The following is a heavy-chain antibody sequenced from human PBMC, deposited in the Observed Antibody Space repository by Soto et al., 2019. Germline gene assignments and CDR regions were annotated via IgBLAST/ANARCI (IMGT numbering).Heavy chain of an antibody. CDR2: ISGSGGST. CDR1: GFTFSSYA. CDR3: AKDLHFWSDYYTAYYFDY. Sequence: GGSLRLSCAASGFTFSSYAMSWVRQAPGKGPEWVSAISGSGGSTYYADSVMGRFTISRDNSKNTLFLQMNSLRAEDTAVYYCAKDLHFWSDYYTAYYFDYWGQGTLVTVSS. D-gene: IGHD3-3*02. J-gene: IGHJ4*02. V-gene: IGHV3-23*01.